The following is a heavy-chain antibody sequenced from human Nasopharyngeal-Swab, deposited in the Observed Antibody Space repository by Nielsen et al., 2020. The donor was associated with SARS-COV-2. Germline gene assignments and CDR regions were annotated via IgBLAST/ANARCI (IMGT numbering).Heavy chain of an antibody. CDR1: GYTFTSYA. Sequence: ASVKVSCKASGYTFTSYAMNWVRQAPGQGLEWMGWINTNTGNPTYAQGFTGRFVFSLDTSVSTAYLQICSLKAEDTAVYYCARTGRMGAYPNPYYYYCYMDVWGKGTTVTVSS. CDR3: ARTGRMGAYPNPYYYYCYMDV. V-gene: IGHV7-4-1*01. CDR2: INTNTGNP. D-gene: IGHD1-26*01. J-gene: IGHJ6*03.